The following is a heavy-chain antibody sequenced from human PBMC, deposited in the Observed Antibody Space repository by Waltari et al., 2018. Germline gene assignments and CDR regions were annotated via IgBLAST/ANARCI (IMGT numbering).Heavy chain of an antibody. J-gene: IGHJ3*02. CDR1: GYTFTGYY. D-gene: IGHD3-16*01. Sequence: QVQLVQSGAEVKRPGASVKVSCKASGYTFTGYYMHWVRQAPGQGLEWMGWINPNSGGTNSAQKFKGRVTRTRDTSISTAYMELSRLTSDDTAGYYCARGGPLGGGFFAFDIWGQGSMVTVSS. V-gene: IGHV1-2*02. CDR2: INPNSGGT. CDR3: ARGGPLGGGFFAFDI.